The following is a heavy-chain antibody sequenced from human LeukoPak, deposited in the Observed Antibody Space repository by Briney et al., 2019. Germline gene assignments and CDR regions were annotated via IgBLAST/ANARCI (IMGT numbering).Heavy chain of an antibody. J-gene: IGHJ6*03. Sequence: GGSLRLSCAASGFTFSDYYMSWIRQAPGKGLEWVSYISSSGSTIYYADSVKGRFTISRDNAKNSLYLQMNSPKTEDTAVYYCTTIRTPSRGYCSGGSCYGYYYYYYMDVWGKGTTVTVSS. D-gene: IGHD2-15*01. CDR1: GFTFSDYY. V-gene: IGHV3-11*01. CDR2: ISSSGSTI. CDR3: TTIRTPSRGYCSGGSCYGYYYYYYMDV.